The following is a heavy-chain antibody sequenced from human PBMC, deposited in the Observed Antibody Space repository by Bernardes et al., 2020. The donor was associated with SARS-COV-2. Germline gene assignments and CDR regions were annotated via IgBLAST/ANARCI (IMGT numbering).Heavy chain of an antibody. CDR3: AKDPDWVRLS. J-gene: IGHJ5*02. Sequence: VGSLILSCAASGFTFSSYAMSWVRQAPGKGLAWVSAISGSGGSTYYADSVKGRFTISRDNSKNTLYLQMNSLRAEDTAVDYCAKDPDWVRLSWGQGTLVTVSS. V-gene: IGHV3-23*01. CDR1: GFTFSSYA. D-gene: IGHD3-9*01. CDR2: ISGSGGST.